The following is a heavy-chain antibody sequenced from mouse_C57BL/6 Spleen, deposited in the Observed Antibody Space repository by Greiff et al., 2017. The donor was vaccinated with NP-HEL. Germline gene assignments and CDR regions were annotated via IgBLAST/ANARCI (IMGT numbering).Heavy chain of an antibody. D-gene: IGHD3-2*02. V-gene: IGHV1-72*01. CDR1: CYTFPRYW. J-gene: IGHJ3*01. CDR2: IFPFSGGT. Sequence: QVQLQQPGAELVKPGASVKLSCKASCYTFPRYWLPWVHQRPGRGLSWILSIFPFSGGTKYNEKFTSKATLTVDKPSSTAYMQLSSLTSEDSAVYYCATQDSSGYFSYGGKGTLVTVSA. CDR3: ATQDSSGYFSY.